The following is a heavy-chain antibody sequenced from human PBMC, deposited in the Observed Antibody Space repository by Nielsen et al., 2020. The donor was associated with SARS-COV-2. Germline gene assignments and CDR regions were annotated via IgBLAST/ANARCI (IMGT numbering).Heavy chain of an antibody. D-gene: IGHD6-6*01. Sequence: GESLKISCAASGFTFSSYAMHWVRQAPGKGLEWVAVISYDGSNKYYADSVKGRFTISRDNAKNTLYLQMNSLRAEDTAVYYCARMEGSSSSPFYYYYYYMDVWGKGTTVTVSS. V-gene: IGHV3-30-3*01. CDR1: GFTFSSYA. CDR2: ISYDGSNK. CDR3: ARMEGSSSSPFYYYYYYMDV. J-gene: IGHJ6*03.